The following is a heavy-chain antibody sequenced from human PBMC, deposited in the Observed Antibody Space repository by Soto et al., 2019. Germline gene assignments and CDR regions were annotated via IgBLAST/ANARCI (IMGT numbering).Heavy chain of an antibody. Sequence: QVQLQQWGAGPLRPLETLSLTCGVSGGSFSGYYWAWIRQSPGKGLGWIGEINDRGSINYNPSLNSRVSISVDTSKNHYSLNLRSVTAADTAVYYCARESHDILTGPPWVWYFDLWGRGTLVTVSS. V-gene: IGHV4-34*01. D-gene: IGHD3-9*01. J-gene: IGHJ2*01. CDR1: GGSFSGYY. CDR3: ARESHDILTGPPWVWYFDL. CDR2: INDRGSI.